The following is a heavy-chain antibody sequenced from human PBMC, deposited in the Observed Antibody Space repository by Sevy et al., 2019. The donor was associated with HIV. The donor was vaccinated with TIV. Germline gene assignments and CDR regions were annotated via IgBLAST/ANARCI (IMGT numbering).Heavy chain of an antibody. CDR3: AKDEGYCSGGSCYRHNWFDP. V-gene: IGHV3-30*18. D-gene: IGHD2-15*01. J-gene: IGHJ5*02. CDR2: ISYDGSNK. CDR1: GFTFSSYG. Sequence: GESLKISCAASGFTFSSYGMHWVRQAPGKGLEWVAVISYDGSNKYYADSVKGRFTISRDNSKNTLYLQMNSLRAEDTAVYYCAKDEGYCSGGSCYRHNWFDPWGQRTLVTVSS.